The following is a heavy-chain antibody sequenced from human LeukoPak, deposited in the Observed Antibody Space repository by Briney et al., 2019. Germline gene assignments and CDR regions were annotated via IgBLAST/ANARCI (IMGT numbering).Heavy chain of an antibody. CDR1: GYSISSGFY. V-gene: IGHV4-38-2*02. CDR3: ARAVGLLRYFDWLSPPSSFDY. Sequence: SETLSLTCTVSGYSISSGFYWGWIRQPPGKGLEWIGSIYYSGSTYYNPSLKSRVTISVDTSKNQFSLKLSSVTAADTAVYYCARAVGLLRYFDWLSPPSSFDYWGQGTLVTVSS. D-gene: IGHD3-9*01. J-gene: IGHJ4*02. CDR2: IYYSGST.